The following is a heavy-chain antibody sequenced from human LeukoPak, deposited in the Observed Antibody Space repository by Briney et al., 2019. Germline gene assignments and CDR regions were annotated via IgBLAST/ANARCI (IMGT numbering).Heavy chain of an antibody. CDR2: IYYSGST. V-gene: IGHV4-59*01. D-gene: IGHD4-17*01. J-gene: IGHJ4*02. Sequence: SETLSLTCTVSGGSISSYYWSWIRQPPGKGLEWIGYIYYSGSTNYNPSLKSRVTISVDTSKNQFSLKLSSVTAADTAVYYCARYGVVLDYWGQGTLVTASS. CDR1: GGSISSYY. CDR3: ARYGVVLDY.